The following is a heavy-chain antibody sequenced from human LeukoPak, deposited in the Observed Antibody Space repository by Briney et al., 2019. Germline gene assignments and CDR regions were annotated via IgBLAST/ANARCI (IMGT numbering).Heavy chain of an antibody. D-gene: IGHD3-16*01. V-gene: IGHV4-59*01. CDR1: GVSISSDY. CDR2: IYFSGST. Sequence: SETLSLTCTVSGVSISSDYWSWIRQPPGKGLEWIGYIYFSGSTNYNPSLKSRVTISVDTSKTQLSLKLSSVTAADTAVYYCARGGGYFNYWGQGTLVTVSS. J-gene: IGHJ4*02. CDR3: ARGGGYFNY.